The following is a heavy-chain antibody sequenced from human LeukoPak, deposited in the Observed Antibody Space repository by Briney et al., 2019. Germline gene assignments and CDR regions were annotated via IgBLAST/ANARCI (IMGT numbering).Heavy chain of an antibody. J-gene: IGHJ5*02. CDR2: VRTKTHGGAP. CDR3: ARVNFRDYRGYTWFEP. D-gene: IGHD3-10*01. CDR1: GVTFGDYA. Sequence: GGSLRLSCKGSGVTFGDYAVTWFRQAPGRGLEGVGFVRTKTHGGAPETAASVKGRFNVSRDDSEGIAYLQMTSLRTEDTAMYYCARVNFRDYRGYTWFEPWGQGTLVTVSS. V-gene: IGHV3-49*03.